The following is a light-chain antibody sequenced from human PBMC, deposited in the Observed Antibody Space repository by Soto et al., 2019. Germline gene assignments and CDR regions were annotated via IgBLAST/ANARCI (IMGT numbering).Light chain of an antibody. CDR2: AAS. V-gene: IGKV1-39*01. CDR3: QQSHGIPYT. CDR1: QTISSY. J-gene: IGKJ2*01. Sequence: DIQMTQSPSSVSASVGDRVTIACRASQTISSYLNWYQQEPGKAPKLLIYAASSLQSGVPSRFSGSGSGTDFTLTISSLQPEDFAAYYCQQSHGIPYTFGQGTKLEIK.